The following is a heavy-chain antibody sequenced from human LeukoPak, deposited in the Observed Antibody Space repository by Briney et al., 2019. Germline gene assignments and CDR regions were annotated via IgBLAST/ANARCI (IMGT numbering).Heavy chain of an antibody. J-gene: IGHJ3*02. CDR2: ISAYNGNT. CDR3: ARPIRYCSGGSCYSFHGSSAFDI. D-gene: IGHD2-15*01. Sequence: ASVKVSCKASGGTFSSYAISWVRQAPGQGLEWMGWISAYNGNTNYAQKLQGRVTMTTDTSTSTAYMELRSLRSDDTAVYYCARPIRYCSGGSCYSFHGSSAFDIWGQGTMVTVSS. CDR1: GGTFSSYA. V-gene: IGHV1-18*01.